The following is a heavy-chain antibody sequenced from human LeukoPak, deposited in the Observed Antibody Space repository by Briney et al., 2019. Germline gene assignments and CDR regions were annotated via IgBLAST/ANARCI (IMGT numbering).Heavy chain of an antibody. V-gene: IGHV3-7*05. Sequence: GGSLRLSCAASGFPFAPFWMTWVRQAPGKGPEFVATMNRDGSEVAYGNSVRGRFTISRDNAKNSLYLQMYSLRAEDTAVYYCARGVQSEPWGQGTLVTVSS. CDR2: MNRDGSEV. CDR3: ARGVQSEP. J-gene: IGHJ5*02. CDR1: GFPFAPFW.